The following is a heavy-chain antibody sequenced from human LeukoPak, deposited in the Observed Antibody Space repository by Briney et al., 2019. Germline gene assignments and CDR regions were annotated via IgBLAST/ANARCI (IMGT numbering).Heavy chain of an antibody. CDR1: GGSISSYY. CDR2: IYSSGST. CDR3: ARAAGETAARAFDI. J-gene: IGHJ3*02. V-gene: IGHV4-4*07. Sequence: SETLSLTCTVSGGSISSYYWSWIRQPAGKGLEWIGRIYSSGSTNYNPSLKSRATLSVDTSKNQFSLKLSSVTAVDTAVYYCARAAGETAARAFDIWGQGTMVTVSS. D-gene: IGHD6-13*01.